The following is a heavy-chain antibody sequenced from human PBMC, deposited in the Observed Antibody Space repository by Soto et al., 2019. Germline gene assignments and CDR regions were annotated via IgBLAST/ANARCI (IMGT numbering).Heavy chain of an antibody. J-gene: IGHJ4*02. CDR3: AREGSGYERGFAH. CDR1: GFTFDGYA. Sequence: EVQLVESGGGLVQPGRSLRLSCAASGFTFDGYAMHWVRQAPGKGLEWVSGISSNSRHIGYGDTVQGRFTISRGNAKNTLYLQMNSLTPEDTALYYCAREGSGYERGFAHWGQGTLVTVSS. D-gene: IGHD5-12*01. CDR2: ISSNSRHI. V-gene: IGHV3-9*01.